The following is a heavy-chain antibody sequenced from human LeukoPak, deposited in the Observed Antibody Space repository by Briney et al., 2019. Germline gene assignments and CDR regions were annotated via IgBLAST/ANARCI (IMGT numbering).Heavy chain of an antibody. D-gene: IGHD1-26*01. CDR2: IYYSGST. J-gene: IGHJ6*03. Sequence: SETLSLTCTVSGGSISSYYWSWIRQPPGKGLEWIGYIYYSGSTNYNPSLRSRVTISVDTSKNQFSLKLSSVTAADTAVYYCARYSGSYHYYYMDVWGKGTTVTVSS. CDR3: ARYSGSYHYYYMDV. CDR1: GGSISSYY. V-gene: IGHV4-59*12.